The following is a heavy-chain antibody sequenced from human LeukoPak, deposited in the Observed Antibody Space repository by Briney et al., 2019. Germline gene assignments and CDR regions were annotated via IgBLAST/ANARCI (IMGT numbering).Heavy chain of an antibody. CDR1: GFIFTSYG. D-gene: IGHD4-11*01. CDR2: ISAYNGDT. Sequence: ASVKVSCKASGFIFTSYGISWVRQAPGQGLEWLGWISAYNGDTKYAQKVQGRVTMTTDTSTSTAYMDLRSLGSDDTAVYYCARIADYSLNWYFDLWGRGTLVTVSS. V-gene: IGHV1-18*01. J-gene: IGHJ2*01. CDR3: ARIADYSLNWYFDL.